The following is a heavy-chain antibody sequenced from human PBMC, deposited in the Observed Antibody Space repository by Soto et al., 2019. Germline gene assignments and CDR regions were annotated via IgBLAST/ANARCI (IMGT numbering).Heavy chain of an antibody. Sequence: RGSLRLSCAASGFTFSKYAMAWFRQAPGKGLEWVSVIASGGGGIHYADSVKGRFTISRDTSKATVYLQMNSLRVDDTAVYYCAKYDSPDPTRTFDYWGRGSLVTVSS. J-gene: IGHJ4*02. CDR3: AKYDSPDPTRTFDY. CDR2: IASGGGGI. V-gene: IGHV3-23*01. CDR1: GFTFSKYA. D-gene: IGHD1-1*01.